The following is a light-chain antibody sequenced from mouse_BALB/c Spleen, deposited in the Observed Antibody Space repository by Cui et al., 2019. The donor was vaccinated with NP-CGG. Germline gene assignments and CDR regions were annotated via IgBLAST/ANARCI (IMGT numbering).Light chain of an antibody. CDR3: ALWYSNHWV. CDR2: GTN. J-gene: IGLJ1*01. CDR1: TGAVTTSNY. V-gene: IGLV1*01. Sequence: QALVAQKQAPTTSPGETVTLTCRSSTGAVTTSNYANWVQEKPDHLFTGLIGGTNNRVPGIPARFSGSLIGDKAALTITGAQTEDEAIYFCALWYSNHWVFGGGTKLTVL.